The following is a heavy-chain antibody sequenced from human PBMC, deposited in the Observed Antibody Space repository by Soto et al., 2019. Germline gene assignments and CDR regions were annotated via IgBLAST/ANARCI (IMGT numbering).Heavy chain of an antibody. V-gene: IGHV5-10-1*01. CDR2: IDPSDSYT. Sequence: WESLKISCKGSGYSFTSYWISWVRQMPGKGLEWMGRIDPSDSYTNYSPSFQGHVTISADKSISTAYLQWSSLKASDTAMYYCARHERIAAPKHYGMDVWGQGTTVTVSS. CDR3: ARHERIAAPKHYGMDV. CDR1: GYSFTSYW. J-gene: IGHJ6*02. D-gene: IGHD6-6*01.